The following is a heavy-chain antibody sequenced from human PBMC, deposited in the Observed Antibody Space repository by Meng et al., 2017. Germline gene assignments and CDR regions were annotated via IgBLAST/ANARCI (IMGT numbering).Heavy chain of an antibody. J-gene: IGHJ5*02. V-gene: IGHV4-59*01. CDR2: IYYSGST. D-gene: IGHD6-13*01. CDR1: GGSISSYY. Sequence: SETLSLTCTVSGGSISSYYWSWIRQPPGKGLEWIGYIYYSGSTNYNPSLKSRVTISVDTSKNQFSLKLSSVTAADTAVYYCARQGGIAAAGTIWFDPWGQGTLVTVSS. CDR3: ARQGGIAAAGTIWFDP.